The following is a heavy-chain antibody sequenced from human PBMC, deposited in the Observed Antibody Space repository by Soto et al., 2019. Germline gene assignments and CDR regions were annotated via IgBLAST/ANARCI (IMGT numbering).Heavy chain of an antibody. J-gene: IGHJ4*01. Sequence: ASVKASCKASGYTFTNYGISWVRQAPGQGLEWMGWISAYDGNTNFAQRFQGRVTMTTDTSTSTAYMELRSLRSDDTAVYYCARLSTVFGYFHYWGHGTLVTVSS. CDR1: GYTFTNYG. CDR3: ARLSTVFGYFHY. CDR2: ISAYDGNT. V-gene: IGHV1-18*01. D-gene: IGHD3-3*01.